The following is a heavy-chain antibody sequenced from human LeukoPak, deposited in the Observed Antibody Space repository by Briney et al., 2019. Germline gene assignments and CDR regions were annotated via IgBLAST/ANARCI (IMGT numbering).Heavy chain of an antibody. V-gene: IGHV1-8*01. CDR1: GYTFTSYD. CDR3: ARWGRYCSSTSCYGVDY. D-gene: IGHD2-2*01. CDR2: MNPNSGNT. Sequence: VASVKVSCKASGYTFTSYDINWVRQATGQGLEWMGWMNPNSGNTGYAQKFQGRVTMTRNTSISTAYMELSSLRSEDTAVYYCARWGRYCSSTSCYGVDYWGQGTLVTVSS. J-gene: IGHJ4*02.